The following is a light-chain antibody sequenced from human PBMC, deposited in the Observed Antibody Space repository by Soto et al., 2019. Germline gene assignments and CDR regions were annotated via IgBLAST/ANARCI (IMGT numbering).Light chain of an antibody. Sequence: IVMMPTPATLSPSPGARVTLSCRASQSVSYTLAWYQQKPGQAPSLLISGPSTRATGIPARFSGSGSGTDFTLTISRLEPEDFAVYYCQQYGSSPLTFGRGTKVDIK. CDR2: GPS. V-gene: IGKV3-20*01. CDR3: QQYGSSPLT. J-gene: IGKJ4*01. CDR1: QSVSYT.